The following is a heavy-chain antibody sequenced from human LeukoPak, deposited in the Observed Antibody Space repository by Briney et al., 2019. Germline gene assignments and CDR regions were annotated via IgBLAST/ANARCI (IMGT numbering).Heavy chain of an antibody. V-gene: IGHV3-9*01. D-gene: IGHD3-22*01. CDR2: ISWNSGSI. J-gene: IGHJ4*02. Sequence: GGSLRLSCAASGFTFDDYAMHWVRQAPGKGLEWVSGISWNSGSIGYADSVKGRFTISRDNAKNSLYLQMNSLRAEDTALYYCAKVGLYYDSSGYYDYWGQGTLVTVSS. CDR1: GFTFDDYA. CDR3: AKVGLYYDSSGYYDY.